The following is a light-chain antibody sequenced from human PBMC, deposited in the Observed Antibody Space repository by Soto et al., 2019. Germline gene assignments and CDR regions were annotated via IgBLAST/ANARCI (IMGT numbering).Light chain of an antibody. CDR1: QSVSSNY. CDR2: GAF. J-gene: IGKJ1*01. CDR3: LQYHNLWA. Sequence: EIVLTQSPGTLSLSPGERATFSCRASQSVSSNYLAWYQQKPGQAPRLLIYGAFKRATGIPDRFSGSGSGTEFTLTISSLQSEDFTVYSCLQYHNLWAFGQGTKVDIK. V-gene: IGKV3-20*01.